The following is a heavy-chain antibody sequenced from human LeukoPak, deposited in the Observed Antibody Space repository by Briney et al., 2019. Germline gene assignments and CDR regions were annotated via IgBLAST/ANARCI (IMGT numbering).Heavy chain of an antibody. CDR1: GGSISSTSYY. D-gene: IGHD5-24*01. CDR3: ARRSLSRDGYNFGS. CDR2: IYYSGST. Sequence: SETLSLTCTVSGGSISSTSYYWGWIRQPPGKGLEWIGSIYYSGSTYYSPSLKSRVTISVDTSKNQFSLKLSSVTAADTAVYYCARRSLSRDGYNFGSWGQGTLVTVSS. J-gene: IGHJ4*02. V-gene: IGHV4-39*07.